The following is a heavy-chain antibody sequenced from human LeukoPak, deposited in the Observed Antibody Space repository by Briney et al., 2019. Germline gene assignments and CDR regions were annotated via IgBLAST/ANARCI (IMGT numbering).Heavy chain of an antibody. CDR2: ISAYNGNT. J-gene: IGHJ5*02. CDR1: GYTFTSYG. Sequence: ASVKVSCKASGYTFTSYGIIWVRQAPGQGLEWMGWISAYNGNTNYAQKLQGRVTMTTDTSTSTAYMELRSLRSDDTAVYYCARDGDIVVVPAAMRAAYNWFDPWGQGTLVTVSS. D-gene: IGHD2-2*01. V-gene: IGHV1-18*01. CDR3: ARDGDIVVVPAAMRAAYNWFDP.